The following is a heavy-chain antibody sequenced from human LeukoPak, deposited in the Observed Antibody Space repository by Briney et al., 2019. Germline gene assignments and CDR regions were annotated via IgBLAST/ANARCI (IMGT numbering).Heavy chain of an antibody. CDR1: GFTVSSNY. J-gene: IGHJ4*02. V-gene: IGHV3-7*01. D-gene: IGHD3-3*01. Sequence: GGSLRLSCAASGFTVSSNYMSWVRQAPGKGLEWVANIKQDGSEKYYVDSVKGRFTISRDNAKNSLYLQMNSLRAEDTAVYYCARDRNYDFWSGYASFDYWGQGTLVTVSS. CDR3: ARDRNYDFWSGYASFDY. CDR2: IKQDGSEK.